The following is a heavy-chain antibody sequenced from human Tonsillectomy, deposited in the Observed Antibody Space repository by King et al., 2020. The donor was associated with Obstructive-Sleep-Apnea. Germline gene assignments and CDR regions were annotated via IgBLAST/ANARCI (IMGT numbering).Heavy chain of an antibody. D-gene: IGHD3-10*01. Sequence: QLVQSGAEVKKPGASVKVSCKASGYTFSSHGISWVRQAPGQGLEWMGWIGAYNGNTNYAQKLQGRVTMTTDTSTSTAYMELRSLTSDDTAVYYCARDGNVVGRGVISYGMDVWGQGTTVTVSS. CDR3: ARDGNVVGRGVISYGMDV. CDR2: IGAYNGNT. CDR1: GYTFSSHG. V-gene: IGHV1-18*04. J-gene: IGHJ6*02.